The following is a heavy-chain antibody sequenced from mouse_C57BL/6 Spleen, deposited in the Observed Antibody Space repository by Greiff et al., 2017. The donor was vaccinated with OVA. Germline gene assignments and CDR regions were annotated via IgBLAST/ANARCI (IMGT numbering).Heavy chain of an antibody. V-gene: IGHV2-2*01. Sequence: VHLVESGPGLVQPSQSLSITCTVSGFSLTSYGVHWVRQSPGKGLEWLGVIWSGGSTDYNAAFISRLSISKDNSKSQVFFKMNSLQADDTAIYYCAPGDGYYGNYAMDYWGQGTSVTVSS. CDR3: APGDGYYGNYAMDY. CDR1: GFSLTSYG. CDR2: IWSGGST. D-gene: IGHD2-3*01. J-gene: IGHJ4*01.